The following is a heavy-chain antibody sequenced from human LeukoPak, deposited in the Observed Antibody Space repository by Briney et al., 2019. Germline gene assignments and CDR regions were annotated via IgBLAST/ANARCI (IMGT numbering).Heavy chain of an antibody. CDR1: GFTFDDYA. CDR3: ATSSSGYYYSRENY. CDR2: ISWNSGSI. J-gene: IGHJ4*02. V-gene: IGHV3-9*01. Sequence: PGRSLRLSCAASGFTFDDYAMHWVRQAPGKGLEWVSGISWNSGSIGYADSVKGRFTISRDNAKNSLYLQMNSLGAEDTALYYCATSSSGYYYSRENYWGQGTLVTVSS. D-gene: IGHD3-22*01.